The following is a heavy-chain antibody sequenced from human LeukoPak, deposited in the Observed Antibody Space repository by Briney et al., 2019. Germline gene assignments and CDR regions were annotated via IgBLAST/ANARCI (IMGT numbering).Heavy chain of an antibody. V-gene: IGHV3-11*04. Sequence: PGGSLRLSCAASGFTFSDYYMSWIRQAPGKGLEWVSYISSSGSTIYYADSVKGRFTISRDNAKNSLYLQMNSLRAEDTAVYYCARATPARIAAAGVRAYYYYMDVWGKGTTVTVSS. CDR1: GFTFSDYY. CDR3: ARATPARIAAAGVRAYYYYMDV. J-gene: IGHJ6*03. CDR2: ISSSGSTI. D-gene: IGHD6-13*01.